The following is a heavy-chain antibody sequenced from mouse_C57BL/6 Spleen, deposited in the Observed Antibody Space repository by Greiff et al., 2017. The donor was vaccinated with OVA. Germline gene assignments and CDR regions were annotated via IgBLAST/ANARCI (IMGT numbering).Heavy chain of an antibody. V-gene: IGHV1-15*01. Sequence: QVQLQQSGAELVRPGASVTLSCKASGYTFTDYEMHWVKQTPVHGLEWIGAIDPETGGTAYNQKFKGKAILTAAKSSSTAYMELRSLTAEDSAVYYCTRAGGSSPWFADWGQGTLVTVSA. D-gene: IGHD1-1*01. CDR1: GYTFTDYE. CDR2: IDPETGGT. J-gene: IGHJ3*01. CDR3: TRAGGSSPWFAD.